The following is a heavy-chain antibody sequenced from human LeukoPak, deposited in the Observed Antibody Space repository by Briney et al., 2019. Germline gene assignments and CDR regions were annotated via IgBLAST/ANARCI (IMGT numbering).Heavy chain of an antibody. D-gene: IGHD4-17*01. CDR1: GGSISSYY. Sequence: SETLSLTCTVSGGSISSYYWSWIRQPPGKGLEWIGYIYYSGSTNYNPSLKSRVTISVDTSKNQFSLKLSSVTAADTAVYYCARTTVTTFYYYYYMDVWGKGTTVTVSS. V-gene: IGHV4-59*01. CDR2: IYYSGST. J-gene: IGHJ6*03. CDR3: ARTTVTTFYYYYYMDV.